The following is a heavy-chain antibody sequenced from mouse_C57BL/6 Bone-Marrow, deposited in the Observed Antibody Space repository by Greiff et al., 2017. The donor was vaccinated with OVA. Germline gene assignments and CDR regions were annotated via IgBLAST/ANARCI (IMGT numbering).Heavy chain of an antibody. V-gene: IGHV5-4*01. CDR3: ARDSYSKKDSFDY. J-gene: IGHJ2*01. D-gene: IGHD2-5*01. CDR2: ISDGGSYT. Sequence: DVHLVESGGGLVKPGGSLKLSCAASGFTFSSYAMSWVRQTPEKRPEWVATISDGGSYTYYPDNVKGRFTISRDNAKNNLYLQMSHLKSEDTAMYYCARDSYSKKDSFDYWGQGTTLTVSS. CDR1: GFTFSSYA.